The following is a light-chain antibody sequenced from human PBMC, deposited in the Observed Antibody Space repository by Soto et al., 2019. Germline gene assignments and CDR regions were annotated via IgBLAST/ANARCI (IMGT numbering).Light chain of an antibody. CDR2: DAS. J-gene: IGKJ3*01. Sequence: DIQMTQSPSSLSASVGDRVTISYQASQDISNYLNWYQYKEGKAPKLLIYDASNLETGVPSRFSGSGSGTDFTLTISSLQPEDIATYYCQKYDSLPLTFGPGTKVDIK. CDR3: QKYDSLPLT. V-gene: IGKV1-33*01. CDR1: QDISNY.